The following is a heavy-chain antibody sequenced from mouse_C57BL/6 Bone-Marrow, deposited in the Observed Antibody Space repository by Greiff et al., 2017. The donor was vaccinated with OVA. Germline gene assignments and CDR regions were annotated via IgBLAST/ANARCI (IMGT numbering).Heavy chain of an antibody. D-gene: IGHD1-1*01. V-gene: IGHV1-50*01. CDR3: ARFDYGSSPAWFAY. J-gene: IGHJ3*01. CDR2: IDPSDSST. Sequence: VQLQQPGAELVKPGASVKLSCKASGYTFTSYWMQWVKQRPGQGLEWIGEIDPSDSSTNYNQKFKGKATLTVDTSSSTAYMQLSSLTSEDSAVYFGARFDYGSSPAWFAYWGQGTLVTVSA. CDR1: GYTFTSYW.